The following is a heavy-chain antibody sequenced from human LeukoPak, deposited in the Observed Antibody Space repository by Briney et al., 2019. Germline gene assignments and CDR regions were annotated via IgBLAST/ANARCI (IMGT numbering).Heavy chain of an antibody. CDR1: GDSFNSRNYF. J-gene: IGHJ4*02. D-gene: IGHD6-25*01. CDR3: ARSLQDIWSGYEAPRRPFDQ. CDR2: LYFTGST. V-gene: IGHV4-39*01. Sequence: TSETLSLTCTVSGDSFNSRNYFWRWIRQPPGKGLEGFGSLYFTGSTYYNRSLKSRVTISLETAKNQFSLKMISVTGADTAVYYCARSLQDIWSGYEAPRRPFDQWGRGTLVTVTS.